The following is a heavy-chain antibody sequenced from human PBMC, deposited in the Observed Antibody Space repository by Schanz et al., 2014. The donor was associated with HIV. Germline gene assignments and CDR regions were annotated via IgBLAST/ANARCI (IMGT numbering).Heavy chain of an antibody. CDR2: ISDTGVRT. V-gene: IGHV3-23*01. J-gene: IGHJ6*02. Sequence: EVQLLESGGGLLQPGGSLRLSCAASGFSFSSYAMSWVRQAPGKGLEWVSGISDTGVRTNYADSVKGRLTISRDNSENTLYLQMNSLRAEDTAVYYCAKSRGDSWPYGMDVWGQGTTVTVSS. CDR3: AKSRGDSWPYGMDV. CDR1: GFSFSSYA. D-gene: IGHD4-17*01.